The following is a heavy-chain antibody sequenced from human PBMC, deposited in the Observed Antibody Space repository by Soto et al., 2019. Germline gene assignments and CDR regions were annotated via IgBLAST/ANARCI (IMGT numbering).Heavy chain of an antibody. CDR3: ATSIRYCTNGVCSYYFDY. J-gene: IGHJ4*02. Sequence: ASVKVSCTASGGTFSSYTISWVRQAPGQGLEWMGRIIPILGIANYAQKFQGRVTMTEDTSTDTAYMELSSLRSEDTAVYYCATSIRYCTNGVCSYYFDYWGQGTLVTVSS. V-gene: IGHV1-69*02. CDR2: IIPILGIA. D-gene: IGHD2-8*01. CDR1: GGTFSSYT.